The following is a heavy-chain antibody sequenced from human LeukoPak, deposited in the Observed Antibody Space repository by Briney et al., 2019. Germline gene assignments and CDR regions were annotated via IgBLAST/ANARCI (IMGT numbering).Heavy chain of an antibody. CDR2: IYYSGST. CDR1: GGSISSYY. D-gene: IGHD1-26*01. CDR3: ARGGNYWPQWWFDP. J-gene: IGHJ5*02. Sequence: SETLSLTCTVSGGSISSYYWSWIRQPPGKGLEWIGYIYYSGSTNYNPSLKSRVTMSLDASKNQFSLELNSVTPADTAVYYCARGGNYWPQWWFDPWGRGTLVSVSS. V-gene: IGHV4-59*01.